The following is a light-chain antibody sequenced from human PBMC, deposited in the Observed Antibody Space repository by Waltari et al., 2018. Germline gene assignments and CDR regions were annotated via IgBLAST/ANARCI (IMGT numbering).Light chain of an antibody. V-gene: IGLV2-14*03. Sequence: QSALTQPASASGSPGQSITIPCTGTSSDGGGYNYVTWYQQHPGKAPKLMIYDVSNRPSGVSNRFSGSKSGNTASLTISGLQAEDEADYYCSSYISSSTLELFGGGTSLTVL. CDR2: DVS. CDR3: SSYISSSTLEL. CDR1: SSDGGGYNY. J-gene: IGLJ2*01.